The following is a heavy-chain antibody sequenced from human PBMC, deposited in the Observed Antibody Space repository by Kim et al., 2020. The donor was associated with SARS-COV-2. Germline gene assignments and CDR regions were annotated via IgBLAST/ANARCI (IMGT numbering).Heavy chain of an antibody. J-gene: IGHJ4*02. D-gene: IGHD3-10*01. Sequence: SETLSLTCTVSGDSVNNPTYYWSWIRQPPGKGLEWIGYMYNTENIKYNPSLKVRVTMSVDTSKNQFSLRLTSVTAADTAVYYCARNWGYLGSGDPHFDYWGQGTLVTVSS. CDR3: ARNWGYLGSGDPHFDY. CDR2: MYNTENI. V-gene: IGHV4-61*01. CDR1: GDSVNNPTYY.